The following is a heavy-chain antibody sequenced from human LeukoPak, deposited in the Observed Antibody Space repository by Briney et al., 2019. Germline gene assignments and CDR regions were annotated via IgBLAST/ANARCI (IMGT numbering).Heavy chain of an antibody. CDR1: GFTFSSYG. D-gene: IGHD3-16*01. V-gene: IGHV3-23*01. Sequence: PGGSLRLSCAASGFTFSSYGMSWVRQAPGKGLEWVSAISGSGGSTYYADSVKGRFTISRDNSKNTLYLQMNSLRAEDTAVYYCARDYDYVLGSSSDYWGQGTLVTVSS. CDR2: ISGSGGST. CDR3: ARDYDYVLGSSSDY. J-gene: IGHJ4*02.